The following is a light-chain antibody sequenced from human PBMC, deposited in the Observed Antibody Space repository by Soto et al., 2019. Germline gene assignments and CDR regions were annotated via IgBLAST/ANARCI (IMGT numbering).Light chain of an antibody. V-gene: IGKV3-20*01. Sequence: EIVLTQSPGTLSLSLGERATLSCRASQSVSSSYLAWYQQKPGQAPRLLIYGVSSRATGIPDRFSGSGSGTDFTLTITRLEPEDFAVYYCQQHGGSPPYTFGQGTKLEIK. CDR3: QQHGGSPPYT. CDR2: GVS. CDR1: QSVSSSY. J-gene: IGKJ2*01.